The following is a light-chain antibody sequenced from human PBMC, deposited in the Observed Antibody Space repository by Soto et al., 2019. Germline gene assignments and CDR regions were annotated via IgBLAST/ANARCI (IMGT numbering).Light chain of an antibody. Sequence: VLTQSQTTVSLSPGERATLSCRASQSVSSNLAWYQQKPGQAPRLLIYGASTRATGIPARFSGSGSGTEFTLTISSLQSEDFAVHYLQQYTNWPPSTFAQGTRLEI. J-gene: IGKJ5*01. V-gene: IGKV3-15*01. CDR2: GAS. CDR1: QSVSSN. CDR3: QQYTNWPPST.